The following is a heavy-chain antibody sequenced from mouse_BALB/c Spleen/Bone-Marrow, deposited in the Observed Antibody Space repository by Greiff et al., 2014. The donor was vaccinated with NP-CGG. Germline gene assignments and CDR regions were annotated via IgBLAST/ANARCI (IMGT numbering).Heavy chain of an antibody. D-gene: IGHD2-14*01. V-gene: IGHV2-9*02. CDR1: GFSFISYG. Sequence: VQLQESGPGLVAPSQILSISCTVSGFSFISYGVHWVRQPPGKGLEWLGVIWAGGSTNYNSALLSRLSISKDNSKRQVFLKMKSLQTDDTAIYYCAREDFRHDSFDYWGQGTTLTVSS. CDR2: IWAGGST. J-gene: IGHJ2*01. CDR3: AREDFRHDSFDY.